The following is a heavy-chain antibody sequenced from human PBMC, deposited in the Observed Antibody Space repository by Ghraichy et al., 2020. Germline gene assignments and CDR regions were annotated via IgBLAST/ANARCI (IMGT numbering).Heavy chain of an antibody. CDR1: GGSISSGSYY. CDR3: ARVGRAYGMDV. V-gene: IGHV4-61*02. CDR2: IYTSGST. J-gene: IGHJ6*02. D-gene: IGHD3-16*01. Sequence: SETLSLTCTVSGGSISSGSYYWSWIRQPAGKGLEWIGRIYTSGSTNYNPSLKSRVTISVDTSKNQFSLKLSSVTAADTAGYYCARVGRAYGMDVWGQGTTVTVSS.